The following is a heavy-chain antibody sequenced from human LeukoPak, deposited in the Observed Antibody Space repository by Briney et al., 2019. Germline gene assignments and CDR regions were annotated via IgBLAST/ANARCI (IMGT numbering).Heavy chain of an antibody. CDR2: INPNSGGT. CDR3: ARDGLPYPITMNYYDY. D-gene: IGHD3-22*01. V-gene: IGHV1-2*02. CDR1: GYTFTCYY. Sequence: ASVKVSCKASGYTFTCYYMHWVRQAPGQGLEWMGWINPNSGGTNYAQKFQGRVTMTRDTSISTAYMELSRLRSDDTAVYYCARDGLPYPITMNYYDYWGQGTLVTVAS. J-gene: IGHJ4*02.